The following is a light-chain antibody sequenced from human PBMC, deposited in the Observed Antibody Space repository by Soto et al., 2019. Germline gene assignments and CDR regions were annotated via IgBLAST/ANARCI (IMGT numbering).Light chain of an antibody. J-gene: IGLJ2*01. CDR3: ISYTRSTTLVV. CDR1: SSDVGGYNY. CDR2: EVS. V-gene: IGLV2-14*01. Sequence: QSALTQPASVSGSPGQSITISCTGTSSDVGGYNYVSWYQQHPGKAPKLMIYEVSDRPSGVSNRFSGSKSGNTASLTISGLQAEDEADYYCISYTRSTTLVVFGGGTKLTVL.